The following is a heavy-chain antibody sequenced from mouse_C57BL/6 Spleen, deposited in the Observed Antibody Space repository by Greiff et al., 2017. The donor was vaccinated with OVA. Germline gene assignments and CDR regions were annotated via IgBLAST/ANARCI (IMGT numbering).Heavy chain of an antibody. D-gene: IGHD2-5*01. Sequence: QVQLQQPGAELVRPGTSVKLSCKASGHTFTSYWMHWVKQRPGQGLEWIGDIYPGSGSTNYNEKFKSQATLTVDTSSSTAYMQLSILTAVDSAVYDCARSGSNYDYYAMDDWGQGTSVTVSS. CDR3: ARSGSNYDYYAMDD. V-gene: IGHV1-55*01. CDR1: GHTFTSYW. CDR2: IYPGSGST. J-gene: IGHJ4*01.